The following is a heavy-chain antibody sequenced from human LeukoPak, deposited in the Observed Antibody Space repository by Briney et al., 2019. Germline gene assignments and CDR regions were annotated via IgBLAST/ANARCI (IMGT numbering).Heavy chain of an antibody. J-gene: IGHJ4*02. Sequence: SETLSLTCTVSGGSISSYYWSWIRQPPGKGLEWLGYIYYSGSTNYNPSLKSRVTISVDTSKNQFSLKVSSVTAADTAVYYCASAGGSGSYDYYFDYWGQGTLVTVSS. CDR1: GGSISSYY. D-gene: IGHD1-26*01. V-gene: IGHV4-59*01. CDR2: IYYSGST. CDR3: ASAGGSGSYDYYFDY.